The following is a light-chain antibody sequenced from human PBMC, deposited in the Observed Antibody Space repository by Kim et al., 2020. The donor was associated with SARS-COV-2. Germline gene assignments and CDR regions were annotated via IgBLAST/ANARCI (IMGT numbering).Light chain of an antibody. CDR1: QNIHRF. V-gene: IGKV1-39*01. CDR3: QQSNRPPLT. CDR2: IAS. Sequence: ASVGDRVTITCRASQNIHRFLNWYQHKPGKAPKLLIYIASSVQTGVPSRFRGSGSGTDFTLTISSLQPEDFATYFCQQSNRPPLTFGGGTKVDIK. J-gene: IGKJ4*01.